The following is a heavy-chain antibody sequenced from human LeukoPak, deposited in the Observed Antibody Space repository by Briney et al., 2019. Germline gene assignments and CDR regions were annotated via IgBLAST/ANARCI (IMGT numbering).Heavy chain of an antibody. Sequence: GGSLRLSCAASGFXVSSNFISWVRQAPGKGLEWVSVIYSDGTTYYADSVKGRFTISRDNSKNTLFLQMNSLRAEDTAVYYCTSLDNSSWYGDWGQGTLVTVSS. D-gene: IGHD6-13*01. J-gene: IGHJ4*02. V-gene: IGHV3-53*01. CDR2: IYSDGTT. CDR3: TSLDNSSWYGD. CDR1: GFXVSSNF.